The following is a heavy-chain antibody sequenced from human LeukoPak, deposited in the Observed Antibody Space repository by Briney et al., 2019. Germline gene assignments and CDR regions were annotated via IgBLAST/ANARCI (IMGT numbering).Heavy chain of an antibody. CDR1: GFTFSSYW. D-gene: IGHD3-16*01. CDR2: INTDGSST. Sequence: GGSLRLSCAASGFTFSSYWMHWVRQAPGKGLVWVSRINTDGSSTSYADSVKGRFTISRDNAKNTLYLQMNSLRAEDTAVYYCARGVRGLRLGELPYIYWGQGTLVTVSS. V-gene: IGHV3-74*01. CDR3: ARGVRGLRLGELPYIY. J-gene: IGHJ4*02.